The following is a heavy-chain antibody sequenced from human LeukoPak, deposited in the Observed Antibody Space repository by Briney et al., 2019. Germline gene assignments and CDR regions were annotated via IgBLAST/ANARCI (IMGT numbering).Heavy chain of an antibody. D-gene: IGHD3-22*01. CDR2: INAGNGNT. V-gene: IGHV1-3*01. J-gene: IGHJ4*02. CDR1: GYTFTSYA. Sequence: ASVKVSCKASGYTFTSYAMHWVRQAPGQRLEWMGWINAGNGNTKYSQKFQGRVTITRDTSASTAYMELSSLRSEDTAVYYCARPQSSGYSFDYWGQGTLVTVSS. CDR3: ARPQSSGYSFDY.